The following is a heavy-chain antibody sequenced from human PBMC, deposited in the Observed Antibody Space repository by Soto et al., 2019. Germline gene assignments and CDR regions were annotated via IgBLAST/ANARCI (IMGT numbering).Heavy chain of an antibody. CDR2: LIPIFGTA. CDR3: ASHSALRGYCISTSCYGYYYGMDV. V-gene: IGHV1-69*12. D-gene: IGHD2-2*01. CDR1: GGTFSSYA. Sequence: QVQLVQSGAEVKKPGSSVKVSCKASGGTFSSYAISWVRQAPGQGLEWMGGLIPIFGTADYAQKFQGRVTITADESTSTAYMELTSLRSEDTAVYYCASHSALRGYCISTSCYGYYYGMDVWGQGTTVTVSS. J-gene: IGHJ6*02.